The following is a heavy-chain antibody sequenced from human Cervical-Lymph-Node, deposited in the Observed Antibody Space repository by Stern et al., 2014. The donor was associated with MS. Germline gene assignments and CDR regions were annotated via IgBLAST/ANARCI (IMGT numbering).Heavy chain of an antibody. CDR1: GFTFSASV. J-gene: IGHJ3*02. Sequence: EVQLAESGGGLVQPGGSLKVSCAASGFTFSASVIHWVRQAPGKGLEWVGRIRNKGKNYATAYAVSVKGRFTISRDDSKNTAYLHMSSLKVEDTAVYYCAPSSAIWGRGTMVTVSS. V-gene: IGHV3-73*02. CDR3: APSSAI. CDR2: IRNKGKNYAT.